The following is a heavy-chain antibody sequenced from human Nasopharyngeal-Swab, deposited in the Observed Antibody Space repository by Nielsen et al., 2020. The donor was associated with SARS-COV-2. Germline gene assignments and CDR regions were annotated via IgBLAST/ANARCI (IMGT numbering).Heavy chain of an antibody. V-gene: IGHV3-64D*06. J-gene: IGHJ4*02. CDR2: ISSNGGST. D-gene: IGHD3-22*01. Sequence: VRQAPGKGLEYVSAISSNGGSTYYADSVKGRFTISRDNSKNTLYLQMSSLRAEDTAVYYCVKDRRYYDSSGYYGYWGQGTLVTVSS. CDR3: VKDRRYYDSSGYYGY.